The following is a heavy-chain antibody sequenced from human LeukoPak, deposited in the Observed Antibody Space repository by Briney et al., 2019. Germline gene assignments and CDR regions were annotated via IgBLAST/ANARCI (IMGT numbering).Heavy chain of an antibody. D-gene: IGHD5-24*01. J-gene: IGHJ4*02. Sequence: GGSLRLSCAASVFTFRSYSMNGVPQAPGEGVEWVSSISSSSSYIYYADSVRGGFTISRDNAKNSLYLQMNSLKPEDTAVYYCARDARANVGRWLLLNGPYFDYWGQGTLVTVSS. CDR2: ISSSSSYI. CDR3: ARDARANVGRWLLLNGPYFDY. CDR1: VFTFRSYS. V-gene: IGHV3-21*01.